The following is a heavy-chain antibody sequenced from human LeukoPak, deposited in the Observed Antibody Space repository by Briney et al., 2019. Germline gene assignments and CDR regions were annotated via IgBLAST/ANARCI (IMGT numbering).Heavy chain of an antibody. J-gene: IGHJ3*02. CDR2: IIPILGIA. CDR1: VGTFSSYT. D-gene: IGHD2-2*02. CDR3: ARDRGWDIVVVPAAIWDDAFDI. Sequence: SVKVSCKASVGTFSSYTISWVRQAPGQGLEWMGRIIPILGIANYAQKFQGRVTITADKSTSTAYMELSSLRSEDTAVYYCARDRGWDIVVVPAAIWDDAFDIWGQGTMVTVSS. V-gene: IGHV1-69*04.